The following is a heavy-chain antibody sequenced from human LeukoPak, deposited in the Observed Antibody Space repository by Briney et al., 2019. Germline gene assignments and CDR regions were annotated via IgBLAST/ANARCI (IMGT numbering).Heavy chain of an antibody. CDR2: INAGNGNT. D-gene: IGHD3-10*01. V-gene: IGHV1-3*01. J-gene: IGHJ4*02. Sequence: ASVKVSCKASGYTFTSYAMHWVRQAPGQRLEWMGWINAGNGNTKYSQKFQGRVTITRDTSASTAYMELSSLRSEDTAVYYCARGQSTMVRGVNMGYWGQGTLVTVSS. CDR3: ARGQSTMVRGVNMGY. CDR1: GYTFTSYA.